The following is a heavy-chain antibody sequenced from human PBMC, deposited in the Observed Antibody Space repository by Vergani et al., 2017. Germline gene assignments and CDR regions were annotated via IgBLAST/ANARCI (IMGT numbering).Heavy chain of an antibody. V-gene: IGHV5-51*01. CDR3: ARHRGWGLVVVAATPWYYYYGMDV. CDR2: IYPGDSDT. J-gene: IGHJ6*02. CDR1: GYSFTSYW. Sequence: EVQLVQSGAEVKKPGESLKISCKGSGYSFTSYWIGWVRQMPGKGLEWMGIIYPGDSDTRYSPSFQGQVTISADKSISTAYQQWSGLKASDTAMYYCARHRGWGLVVVAATPWYYYYGMDVWGQGTTVTVSS. D-gene: IGHD2-15*01.